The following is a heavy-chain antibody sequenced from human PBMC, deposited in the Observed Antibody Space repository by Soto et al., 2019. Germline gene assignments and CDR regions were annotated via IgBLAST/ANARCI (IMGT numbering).Heavy chain of an antibody. J-gene: IGHJ6*02. CDR2: IWYDGSNK. CDR3: ARDHRHYYYGMDV. V-gene: IGHV3-33*01. Sequence: GGSLRLSCAASGFTFSSYGMHWVHQAPGKGLEWVAVIWYDGSNKYYADSVKGRFTISRDNSKNTLYLQMNSLRAEDTAVYYCARDHRHYYYGMDVWGQGTTVTVSS. CDR1: GFTFSSYG.